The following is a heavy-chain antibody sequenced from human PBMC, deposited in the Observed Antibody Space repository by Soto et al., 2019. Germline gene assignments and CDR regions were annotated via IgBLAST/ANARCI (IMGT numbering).Heavy chain of an antibody. V-gene: IGHV1-18*04. CDR1: GYDFIGHG. Sequence: QFQLVQSGGAEKKPGASVKVSCKASGYDFIGHGISWVRQARGQGLEWMGWINSYNGDTKYARKYQDRITLTKDKSTRTVYMELTSLRSDDTAVYYCARDQWLKVPAVVGDKFDSWGQGTLVTVSS. J-gene: IGHJ5*01. CDR3: ARDQWLKVPAVVGDKFDS. D-gene: IGHD6-19*01. CDR2: INSYNGDT.